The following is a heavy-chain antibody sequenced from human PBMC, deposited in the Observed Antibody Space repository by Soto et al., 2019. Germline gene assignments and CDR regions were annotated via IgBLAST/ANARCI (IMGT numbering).Heavy chain of an antibody. CDR3: ARDRWETTVAPHDY. CDR1: GFTFSSYS. J-gene: IGHJ4*02. Sequence: EVQLVESGGGLVQPGGSLRLSCAASGFTFSSYSMNWVRQAPGKGLEWVSYISSSSSTIYYADSVKGRFTISRDNAKNSLYLQMNSLRAEDTAVYYCARDRWETTVAPHDYWGQGTLVTVSS. V-gene: IGHV3-48*01. D-gene: IGHD4-17*01. CDR2: ISSSSSTI.